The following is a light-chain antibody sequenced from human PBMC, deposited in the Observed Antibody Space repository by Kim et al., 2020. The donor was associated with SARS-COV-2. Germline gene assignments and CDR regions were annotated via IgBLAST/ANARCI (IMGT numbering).Light chain of an antibody. CDR1: QSVSRY. V-gene: IGKV3-11*01. CDR3: QHHSSWPLT. J-gene: IGKJ4*01. CDR2: DAS. Sequence: EVVLTQSPATLSLSPGERATLSCRASQSVSRYLAWYQQRPGQAPRLLIYDASNRATDIPARFSGSGSGTDFTLTISSLEPEDFAIYYCQHHSSWPLTFGGGTKVDIK.